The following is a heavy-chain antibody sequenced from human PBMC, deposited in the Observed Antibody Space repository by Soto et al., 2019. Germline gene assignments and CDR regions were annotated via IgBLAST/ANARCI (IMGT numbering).Heavy chain of an antibody. CDR3: APHITNGPGREDD. Sequence: QVQLVQSGAEVTKPGASVKVSCKVSGYPFTELSMHWVRQAPGKGLEWLGGYNPEEGETMSAQKFQGRLTMTEDISTDTAYLDLRTVTSENPAMYYSAPHITNGPGREDDWGQGTLVTVSS. D-gene: IGHD3-10*01. J-gene: IGHJ4*02. CDR1: GYPFTELS. CDR2: YNPEEGET. V-gene: IGHV1-24*01.